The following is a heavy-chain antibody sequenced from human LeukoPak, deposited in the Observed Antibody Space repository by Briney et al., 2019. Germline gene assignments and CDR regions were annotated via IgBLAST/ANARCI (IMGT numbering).Heavy chain of an antibody. Sequence: PGGSLRLSCAASGFTFSSYAMTWVRQAPGKGLEWASVICRYGGDIHYADSVEGRFTISRDNSKNTLYLQMNSLRVEDTAIYYCAKYAPPTTVVTRFFDSWGQGTLVTVSS. D-gene: IGHD4-23*01. V-gene: IGHV3-23*01. CDR1: GFTFSSYA. CDR3: AKYAPPTTVVTRFFDS. J-gene: IGHJ4*02. CDR2: ICRYGGDI.